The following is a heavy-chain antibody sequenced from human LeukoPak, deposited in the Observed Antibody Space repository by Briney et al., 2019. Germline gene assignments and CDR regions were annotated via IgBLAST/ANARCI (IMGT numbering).Heavy chain of an antibody. V-gene: IGHV1-24*01. D-gene: IGHD3-3*02. Sequence: ASVKVPCKVSGYTLTELSMHWVRQAPGKGLEWMGGFDPEDGETIYAQKFQGRVTMTEDTSTDTAYMELSSLRSEDTAVYYCATDPGAGKTAFLAFDIWGQGTMVTVSS. CDR3: ATDPGAGKTAFLAFDI. CDR2: FDPEDGET. CDR1: GYTLTELS. J-gene: IGHJ3*02.